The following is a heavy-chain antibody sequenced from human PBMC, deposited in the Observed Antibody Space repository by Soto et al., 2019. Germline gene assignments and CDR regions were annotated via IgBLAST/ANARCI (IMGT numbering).Heavy chain of an antibody. Sequence: QVQLQQWGAGLLKPSETLSLTCAVYGGSFSGYYWSWIRQPPGKGREWIGEINHSGSTNYNPSLKSRVTISVDTSKNQFSLKLSSVTAADTAVYYCARGGRKKRGYCSGGSCYDLDYWGQGTLVTVSS. CDR2: INHSGST. V-gene: IGHV4-34*01. J-gene: IGHJ4*02. D-gene: IGHD2-15*01. CDR3: ARGGRKKRGYCSGGSCYDLDY. CDR1: GGSFSGYY.